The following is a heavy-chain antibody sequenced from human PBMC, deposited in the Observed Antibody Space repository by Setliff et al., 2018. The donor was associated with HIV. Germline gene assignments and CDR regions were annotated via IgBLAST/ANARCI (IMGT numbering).Heavy chain of an antibody. CDR3: ARDRASSGYYSQFDY. CDR2: ISSDGRYI. D-gene: IGHD3-22*01. Sequence: GGSLRLSCAASGFSFRTYNMNWVRQAPGKGLEWVSLISSDGRYIYYADSVKGRFTISRDDAKSSLYLQMYSLRAEDTAVYYCARDRASSGYYSQFDYWGQGEMVTVSS. CDR1: GFSFRTYN. J-gene: IGHJ4*01. V-gene: IGHV3-21*01.